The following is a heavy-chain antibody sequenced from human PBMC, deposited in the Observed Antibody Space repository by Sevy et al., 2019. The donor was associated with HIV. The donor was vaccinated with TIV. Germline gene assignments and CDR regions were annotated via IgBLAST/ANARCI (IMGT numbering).Heavy chain of an antibody. CDR3: ARAVTTWDGQGWNYFDS. CDR1: GDSVSSKGAA. CDR2: TYYRSKWYA. J-gene: IGHJ4*02. Sequence: PLLLTQSQTLSLTCGISGDSVSSKGAAWNWIRQSPSRGLEWLGRTYYRSKWYATYAVSVKSRLIINPDTSKNQFSLHLNSVTPEDAAVYYCARAVTTWDGQGWNYFDSWGQGTLVTVSS. D-gene: IGHD4-17*01. V-gene: IGHV6-1*01.